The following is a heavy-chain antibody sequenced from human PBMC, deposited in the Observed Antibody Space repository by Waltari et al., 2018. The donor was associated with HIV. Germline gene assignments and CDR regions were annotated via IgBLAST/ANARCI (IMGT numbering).Heavy chain of an antibody. J-gene: IGHJ5*02. CDR3: TTEGLYCSGGTCYSRFDP. D-gene: IGHD2-15*01. V-gene: IGHV1-24*01. CDR2: FDPEQGKT. CDR1: GYPSSAFS. Sequence: QVPLVQSGAEVKKPGASVKVSCTVSGYPSSAFSMHWVRQAPGKGLEWMGGFDPEQGKTIYAQNFQGRVTMTEDAATDTAYMELSSLRSEDTAVYYCTTEGLYCSGGTCYSRFDPWGQGTLVTVSS.